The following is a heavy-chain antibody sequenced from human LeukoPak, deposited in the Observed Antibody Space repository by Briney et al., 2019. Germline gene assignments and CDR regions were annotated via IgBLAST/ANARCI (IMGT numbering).Heavy chain of an antibody. CDR1: GGTFSSYA. J-gene: IGHJ4*02. D-gene: IGHD5-18*01. CDR3: ARWLTAMVTGYYFDY. CDR2: IISIFGTA. V-gene: IGHV1-69*01. Sequence: GASVKVSCKASGGTFSSYAISWVRQAPGQGLEWMGGIISIFGTANYAQKFQGRVTITADESTSTAYMELSSLRSEDTAVYYCARWLTAMVTGYYFDYWGQGTLVTVSS.